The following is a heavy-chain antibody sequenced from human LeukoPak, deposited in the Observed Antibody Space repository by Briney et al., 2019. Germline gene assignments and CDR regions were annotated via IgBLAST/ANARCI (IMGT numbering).Heavy chain of an antibody. CDR1: GFTFSSYA. CDR3: AEVGQWLGTDY. D-gene: IGHD6-19*01. J-gene: IGHJ4*02. Sequence: GGSLRLSCAASGFTFSSYAMNWVRQAPGKGLEWVSAITGSGGSTYYADSVKGRFTISRDNSKNTLYLQMNSLRAEDTAVYHCAEVGQWLGTDYWGQGTLVTVSS. CDR2: ITGSGGST. V-gene: IGHV3-23*01.